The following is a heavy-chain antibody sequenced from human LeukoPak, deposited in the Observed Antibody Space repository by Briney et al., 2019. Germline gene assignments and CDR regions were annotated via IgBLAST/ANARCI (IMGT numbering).Heavy chain of an antibody. CDR2: ISGSGGGT. V-gene: IGHV3-23*01. CDR3: AKKRWLHSPFDY. Sequence: GGSLRLSCAASGFTFSSYAMSWVRQAPGKGLEWVSAISGSGGGTYYADSVKGRFTISGDNSKNTLYLQMNSLRAEDTAVYYCAKKRWLHSPFDYWGQGTLVTVSS. D-gene: IGHD5-24*01. J-gene: IGHJ4*02. CDR1: GFTFSSYA.